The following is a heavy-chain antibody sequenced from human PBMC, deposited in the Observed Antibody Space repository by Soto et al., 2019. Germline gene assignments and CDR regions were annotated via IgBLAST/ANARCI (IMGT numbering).Heavy chain of an antibody. D-gene: IGHD3-22*01. CDR2: IYYSGST. J-gene: IGHJ4*02. CDR3: ARATTYYYDSSGYRIGYYFDY. CDR1: GGSISSGGYY. V-gene: IGHV4-31*03. Sequence: PSETLSLTCTVSGGSISSGGYYWSWIRQHPGKGLEWIGYIYYSGSTYYNPSLKSRVTISVDTSKNQFSLKLSSVTAADTAVYYCARATTYYYDSSGYRIGYYFDYWGQGTLVTVSS.